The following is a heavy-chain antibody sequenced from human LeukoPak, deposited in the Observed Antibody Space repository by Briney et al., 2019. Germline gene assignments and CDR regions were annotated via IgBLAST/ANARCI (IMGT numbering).Heavy chain of an antibody. D-gene: IGHD2-15*01. Sequence: GGSLRLPCAASGFTVRSYDMHWVRQAPGKGLEWVSGISVSGGSIYYADSVTGRFTISKDTLYLQMNSLRVEDTALYYCANVIYCSGGSCYDYWGQGTLVTVSS. J-gene: IGHJ4*02. CDR2: ISVSGGSI. CDR3: ANVIYCSGGSCYDY. V-gene: IGHV3-23*01. CDR1: GFTVRSYD.